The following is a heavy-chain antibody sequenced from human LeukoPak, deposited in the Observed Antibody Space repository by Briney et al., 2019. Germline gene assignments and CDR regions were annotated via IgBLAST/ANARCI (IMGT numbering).Heavy chain of an antibody. Sequence: GGSLRLSCAASGFTFSNAWMNWVRQAPGKGLEWVGRIKTSTDGGTTDYAAPVKGRFTISRDDSKNTLYLLMNSLKTEDTAVYYCTTDDAFDIWGQGTKVTVSS. CDR1: GFTFSNAW. J-gene: IGHJ3*02. CDR3: TTDDAFDI. CDR2: IKTSTDGGTT. V-gene: IGHV3-15*01.